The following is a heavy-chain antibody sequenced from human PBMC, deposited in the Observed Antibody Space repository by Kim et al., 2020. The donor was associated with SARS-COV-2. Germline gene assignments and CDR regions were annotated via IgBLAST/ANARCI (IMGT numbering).Heavy chain of an antibody. CDR3: ARDSYASGSYYNPTHYNYGMDV. D-gene: IGHD3-10*01. CDR1: GFTFSSYS. V-gene: IGHV3-21*01. CDR2: ISSSSSYI. J-gene: IGHJ6*02. Sequence: GGSLRLSCAASGFTFSSYSMNWVRQAPGKGLEWVSSISSSSSYIYYADSVKGRFTISRDNAKNSLYLQMNSLRAEDTAVYYCARDSYASGSYYNPTHYNYGMDVWGQGTTVTVS.